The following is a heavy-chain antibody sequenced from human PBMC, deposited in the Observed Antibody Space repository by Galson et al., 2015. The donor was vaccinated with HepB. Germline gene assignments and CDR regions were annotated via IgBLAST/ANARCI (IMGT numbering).Heavy chain of an antibody. CDR3: ARIPNWGSVEYYFDY. Sequence: PALVKPTQTLTLTCTFSGFSLSTSGMCVSWIRQPPGKALEWLALIDWDDDKYYSTSLRTRLTISKDTSKNQVVLTMTNMDPVDTATYYCARIPNWGSVEYYFDYWGQGTLVTVSS. J-gene: IGHJ4*02. CDR1: GFSLSTSGMC. CDR2: IDWDDDK. D-gene: IGHD7-27*01. V-gene: IGHV2-70*01.